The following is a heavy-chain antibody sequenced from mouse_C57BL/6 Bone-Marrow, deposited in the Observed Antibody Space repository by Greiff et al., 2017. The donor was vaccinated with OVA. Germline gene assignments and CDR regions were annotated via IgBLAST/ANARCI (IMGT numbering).Heavy chain of an antibody. D-gene: IGHD2-5*01. CDR2: IDPETGGT. Sequence: VQLQQSGAELVRPGASVTLSCKASGYTFTDYEMHWVKQTPVHGLEWIGAIDPETGGTAYNQKFTGKAILTADKSSSTAYMELRSLTSEYSAVYYCTRGYSNDYAMDYWGQGTSVTVSS. CDR1: GYTFTDYE. V-gene: IGHV1-15*01. J-gene: IGHJ4*01. CDR3: TRGYSNDYAMDY.